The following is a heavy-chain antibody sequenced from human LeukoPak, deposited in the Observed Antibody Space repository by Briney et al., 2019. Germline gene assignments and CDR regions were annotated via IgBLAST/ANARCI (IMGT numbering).Heavy chain of an antibody. V-gene: IGHV3-21*01. CDR3: ARAAAGSGNYYYYMDV. J-gene: IGHJ6*03. CDR1: GFTFNYYS. CDR2: ICSSSGYI. Sequence: TGGSLRLSCAASGFTFNYYSMNWVRQAPGKGLEWVSSICSSSGYIYYADSVKGRFTISRDNAKNSVYLHMNSLRGEDTAVYYCARAAAGSGNYYYYMDVWGKGTTVTVSS. D-gene: IGHD6-13*01.